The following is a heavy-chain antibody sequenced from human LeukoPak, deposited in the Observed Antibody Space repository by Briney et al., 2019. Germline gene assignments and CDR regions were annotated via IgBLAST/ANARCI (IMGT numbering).Heavy chain of an antibody. D-gene: IGHD1-20*01. CDR2: IYYSGST. V-gene: IGHV4-30-4*08. CDR3: ARDHNWNWFDP. CDR1: GGSISSGDYY. Sequence: SETLSLTCTVSGGSISSGDYYWSWIRQPPGKGLEWIGYIYYSGSTYYNPSLKSRVTISVDTSKNQFSLKLSSVTAADMAVYYCARDHNWNWFDPWGQGTLVTVSS. J-gene: IGHJ5*02.